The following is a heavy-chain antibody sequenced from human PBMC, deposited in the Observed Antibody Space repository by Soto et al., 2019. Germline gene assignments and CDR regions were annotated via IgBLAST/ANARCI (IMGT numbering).Heavy chain of an antibody. CDR3: ARALYSGSYSDYYYYGMDV. CDR2: IYHSGST. CDR1: AGSISSSNW. D-gene: IGHD1-26*01. Sequence: QVQLQESGPGLVKPSGTLSLTCAVSAGSISSSNWWSWVRQPPGKGLEWIGEIYHSGSTNYNPSLKSRVTISVDKSKNQFSLKLSSVTAADTAVYYCARALYSGSYSDYYYYGMDVWGQGTTVTVSS. J-gene: IGHJ6*02. V-gene: IGHV4-4*02.